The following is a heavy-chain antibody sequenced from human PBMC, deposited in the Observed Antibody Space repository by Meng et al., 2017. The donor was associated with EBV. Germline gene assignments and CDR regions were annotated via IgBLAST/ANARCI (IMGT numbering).Heavy chain of an antibody. V-gene: IGHV3-23*04. J-gene: IGHJ4*02. CDR1: GFTFSSYA. D-gene: IGHD2-2*01. Sequence: EVQLVGSGGGVVQPGRSLRLSCAASGFTFSSYAMSWVRQAPGKGLEWVSAISGSGGSTYYADSVKGRFTISRDNSKNTLYLQMNSLRAEDTAVYYCAKVNQLLGGNDYWGQGTLVTVSS. CDR2: ISGSGGST. CDR3: AKVNQLLGGNDY.